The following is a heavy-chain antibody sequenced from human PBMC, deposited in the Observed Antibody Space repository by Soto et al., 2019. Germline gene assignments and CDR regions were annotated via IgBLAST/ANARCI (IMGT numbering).Heavy chain of an antibody. CDR1: GFTFSSYG. Sequence: GGSLRLSCAASGFTFSSYGMHWVRQAPGKGLEWVAVISYDGSNKYYADSVKGRFTISRDNSKNTLYLQMNSLRAEDTAVYYCAKEPEPPMTAVAATPIDYWGQGTLVTVSS. CDR2: ISYDGSNK. D-gene: IGHD2-15*01. CDR3: AKEPEPPMTAVAATPIDY. J-gene: IGHJ4*02. V-gene: IGHV3-30*18.